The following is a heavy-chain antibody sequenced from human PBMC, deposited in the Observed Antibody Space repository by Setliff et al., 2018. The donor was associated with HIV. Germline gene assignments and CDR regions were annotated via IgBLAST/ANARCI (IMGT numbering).Heavy chain of an antibody. CDR1: GYTFTNYY. Sequence: ASVKVSCKASGYTFTNYYMHWVRQAPGQGLEWMGVINPTGHSTTYAQKFLGRVTMTKDTSTSTVYMEVSNLKPEDTAVYYCASAPLTTVTTGPRYYLDSWGQGTLVTVSS. V-gene: IGHV1-46*01. J-gene: IGHJ4*02. CDR3: ASAPLTTVTTGPRYYLDS. D-gene: IGHD4-17*01. CDR2: INPTGHST.